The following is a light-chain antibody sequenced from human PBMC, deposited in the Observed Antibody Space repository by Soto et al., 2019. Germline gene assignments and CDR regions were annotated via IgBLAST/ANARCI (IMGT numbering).Light chain of an antibody. CDR3: SSYAGSNSLYV. J-gene: IGLJ1*01. Sequence: QSVVSEPGSATGSHGQSVTISYTGTSSDDGGYNYVSWYQQHPGNAPKLMIYEVSKRPSGVPDRFSGSKSGNTASLTVSGLQAEDEADYYCSSYAGSNSLYVFGTGTKVTVL. CDR2: EVS. CDR1: SSDDGGYNY. V-gene: IGLV2-8*01.